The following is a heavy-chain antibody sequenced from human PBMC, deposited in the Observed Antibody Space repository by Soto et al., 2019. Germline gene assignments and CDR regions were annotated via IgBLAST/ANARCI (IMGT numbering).Heavy chain of an antibody. CDR3: ARARGFGALLFFWFDP. Sequence: SETLSLTCTVSGGSISSGGYYWSWIRQHPGKGLEWIGYVYYSRSTYYNPSLKSRVTISVDTSKNQFSLKLSSVTAADTAVYYCARARGFGALLFFWFDPWGQGTLVTVSS. D-gene: IGHD3-10*01. J-gene: IGHJ5*02. CDR1: GGSISSGGYY. CDR2: VYYSRST. V-gene: IGHV4-31*03.